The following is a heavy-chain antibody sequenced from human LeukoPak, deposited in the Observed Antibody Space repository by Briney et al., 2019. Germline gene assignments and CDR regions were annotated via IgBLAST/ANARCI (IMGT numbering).Heavy chain of an antibody. V-gene: IGHV3-9*01. D-gene: IGHD2-15*01. J-gene: IGHJ5*02. CDR1: GFTFDDYA. CDR3: AKGYCSGGSCYSDWFDP. CDR2: ISWNSGSI. Sequence: GGSLRLSCAASGFTFDDYAMHWVRQAPGKGLEWVSGISWNSGSIGYADSVKGRFTISRDNAKNSLYLQMNSLRAEDTALYYCAKGYCSGGSCYSDWFDPWGQGTLVTVSS.